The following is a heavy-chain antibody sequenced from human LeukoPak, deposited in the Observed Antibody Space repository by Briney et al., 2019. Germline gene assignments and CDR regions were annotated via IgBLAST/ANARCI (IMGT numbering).Heavy chain of an antibody. Sequence: SETLSLTCTVSGGSISSYYWSWIRQPAGKGLEWIGRIYTSGSTNYNPSLKSRVTMSVDTSKNQFSLKLSSVTAADTAVYYCAREYCSSTSCYKGGHWFDPWGQGTLVTVSS. D-gene: IGHD2-2*02. CDR1: GGSISSYY. CDR3: AREYCSSTSCYKGGHWFDP. CDR2: IYTSGST. V-gene: IGHV4-4*07. J-gene: IGHJ5*02.